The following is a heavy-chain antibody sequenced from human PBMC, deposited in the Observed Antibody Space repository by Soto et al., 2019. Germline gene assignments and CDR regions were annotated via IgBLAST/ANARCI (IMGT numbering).Heavy chain of an antibody. CDR3: ARENFDY. CDR2: IYSGGST. J-gene: IGHJ4*02. CDR1: GFTGSGNC. V-gene: IGHV3-53*01. Sequence: GGSLRLSCAASGFTGSGNCMSWVRQAPGKGLEWVSVIYSGGSTYYADSVKGRFTISRDNSKNTLYLQMNSLRAEDTAVYYCARENFDYWGQGTLVTVSS.